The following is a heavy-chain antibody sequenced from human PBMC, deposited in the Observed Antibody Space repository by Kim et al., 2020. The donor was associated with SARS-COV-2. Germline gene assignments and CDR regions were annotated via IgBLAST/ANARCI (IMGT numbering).Heavy chain of an antibody. CDR3: ARGVRDIVVVVTAYHSYYYMDV. J-gene: IGHJ6*03. D-gene: IGHD2-15*01. Sequence: SETLSLTCTVSGDSISSYYWSWIRQPPGRGLGWIGYIYYSGSTNYNPSLKSRVTISVDTSKNQFSLKLSSVTAADTAVYYCARGVRDIVVVVTAYHSYYYMDVWGKGTTVTVSS. V-gene: IGHV4-59*01. CDR1: GDSISSYY. CDR2: IYYSGST.